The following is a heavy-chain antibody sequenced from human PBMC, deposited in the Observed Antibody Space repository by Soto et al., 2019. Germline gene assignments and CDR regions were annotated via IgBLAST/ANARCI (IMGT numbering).Heavy chain of an antibody. Sequence: QVQLVESGGGLVKPGGSLRLACAASGFSLSDYYMSWIRQAPGKGLEWVSYISSSGSTTYHTDSVKGRFTISRDNAKNSLYLQMNSLRAEDTAVYYCASRIRGVGGYFDYWGQGTLVTVSS. D-gene: IGHD3-10*01. CDR3: ASRIRGVGGYFDY. J-gene: IGHJ4*02. CDR2: ISSSGSTT. V-gene: IGHV3-11*01. CDR1: GFSLSDYY.